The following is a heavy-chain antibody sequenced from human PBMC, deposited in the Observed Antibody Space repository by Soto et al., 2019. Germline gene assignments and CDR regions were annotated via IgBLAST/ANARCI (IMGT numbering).Heavy chain of an antibody. J-gene: IGHJ4*02. CDR2: IWYDGSYK. CDR3: ARDSQWLVQYSFAY. D-gene: IGHD6-19*01. Sequence: QVQLVESGGGVVQPGRSLRLSCAASGFAFSSYGMHWVRQAPGKGLEWVAVIWYDGSYKYYADSVKGRFTISRDNSKNTVYLQMNSLRIEDTAVYYCARDSQWLVQYSFAYWAQGALVTVSS. V-gene: IGHV3-33*01. CDR1: GFAFSSYG.